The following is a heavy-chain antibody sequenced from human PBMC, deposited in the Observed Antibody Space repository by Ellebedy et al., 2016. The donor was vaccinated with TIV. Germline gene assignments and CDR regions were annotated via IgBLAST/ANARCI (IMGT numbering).Heavy chain of an antibody. Sequence: SETLSLXCTVSDYSISRGYYWNWIRQTPERGLEWIGYMSNNGGSKFNPSLKSRVAISIDASKNEFSLKLTSVTAADTAIYYCASLGADRGAGFDNWGQGVLVSVSS. D-gene: IGHD3-16*01. CDR3: ASLGADRGAGFDN. CDR1: DYSISRGYY. CDR2: MSNNGGS. V-gene: IGHV4-38-2*02. J-gene: IGHJ4*02.